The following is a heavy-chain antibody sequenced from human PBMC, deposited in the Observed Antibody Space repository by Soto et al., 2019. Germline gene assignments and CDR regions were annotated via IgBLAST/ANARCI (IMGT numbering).Heavy chain of an antibody. V-gene: IGHV3-7*03. CDR3: KGRPSGMTYLAVFDF. D-gene: IGHD2-21*02. CDR2: IKPDGSET. CDR1: GLTFIGHW. Sequence: PGGSLRLSCAASGLTFIGHWMTWVRQTPGEGLQWVAAIKPDGSETFYVASVKGRFTTSRDNARNSLFLQMDSLRAEDTAVYYCKGRPSGMTYLAVFDFWGQGTLVTVS. J-gene: IGHJ4*02.